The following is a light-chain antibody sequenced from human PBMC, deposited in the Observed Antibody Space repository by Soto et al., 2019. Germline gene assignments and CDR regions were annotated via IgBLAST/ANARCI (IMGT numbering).Light chain of an antibody. J-gene: IGLJ2*01. Sequence: NFMLTQPHSVSESPGKTVTISCTRSSGSIASNYVQWYQQRPGSAPTTVIYEDNQRPSGVPDRFSGSIDSSSNSASLTISGLKTEDEADYYCQSYDSSNXVXGGGTKVTVL. CDR1: SGSIASNY. CDR2: EDN. CDR3: QSYDSSNXV. V-gene: IGLV6-57*04.